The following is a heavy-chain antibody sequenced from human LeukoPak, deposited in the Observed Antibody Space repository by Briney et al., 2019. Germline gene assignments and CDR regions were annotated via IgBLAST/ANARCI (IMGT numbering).Heavy chain of an antibody. V-gene: IGHV3-23*01. CDR2: ISGRGASE. CDR1: GLTFNNYA. Sequence: GGSLRLSCAVSGLTFNNYAMSWVRQAPRKGLEWVSGISGRGASEYYADSVKGRFTISRDNSKNTLYLQMNSLRAEDTAVYYCAKGVVVAPDVTPFDYWGQGTLVTVSS. CDR3: AKGVVVAPDVTPFDY. D-gene: IGHD2-2*01. J-gene: IGHJ4*02.